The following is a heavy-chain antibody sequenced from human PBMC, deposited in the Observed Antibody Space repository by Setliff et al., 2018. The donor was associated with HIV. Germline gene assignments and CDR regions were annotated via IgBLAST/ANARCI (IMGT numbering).Heavy chain of an antibody. Sequence: WASVKVSCKASGGTFDSHAISWVRQAPGQGFEWMGGIIHILGIRNYAQKFQGRVIITTDESTGTAYMELSSLKDDDTAIYYCARPAPLLGTSPANNAFDIWGQGTTVTVSS. V-gene: IGHV1-69*10. CDR3: ARPAPLLGTSPANNAFDI. CDR1: GGTFDSHA. D-gene: IGHD3-10*01. J-gene: IGHJ3*02. CDR2: IIHILGIR.